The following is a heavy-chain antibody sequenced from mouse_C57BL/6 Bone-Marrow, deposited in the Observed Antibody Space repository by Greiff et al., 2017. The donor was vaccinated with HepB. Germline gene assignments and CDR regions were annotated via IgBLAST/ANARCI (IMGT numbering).Heavy chain of an antibody. D-gene: IGHD1-1*02. Sequence: QVQLQQSGAELVKPGASVKLSCKASGYTFTSYWMHWVKQRPGQGLEWIGMIHPNSGSTNYNEKFKSKATLTVDKSSSTAYMQLSSLTSEDSAVYYCDIWSWYFDVWGTGTTVTVSS. V-gene: IGHV1-64*01. CDR2: IHPNSGST. CDR3: DIWSWYFDV. CDR1: GYTFTSYW. J-gene: IGHJ1*03.